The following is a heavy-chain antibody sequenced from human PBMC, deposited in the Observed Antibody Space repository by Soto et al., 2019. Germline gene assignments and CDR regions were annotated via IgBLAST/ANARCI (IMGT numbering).Heavy chain of an antibody. V-gene: IGHV3-30*18. J-gene: IGHJ6*02. Sequence: QVQLVESGGGVVQPGTSLRLSCAASGFTFGNYGMHWVRQPPGKGLEWISSILYDGSDKYYADSVKGRFTISRDGSKNTLYLQMDSLRPEDTAVYYCAKWGGVGHNPGGNYYYGMDVWGQGTTVTVSS. CDR1: GFTFGNYG. D-gene: IGHD3-16*01. CDR3: AKWGGVGHNPGGNYYYGMDV. CDR2: ILYDGSDK.